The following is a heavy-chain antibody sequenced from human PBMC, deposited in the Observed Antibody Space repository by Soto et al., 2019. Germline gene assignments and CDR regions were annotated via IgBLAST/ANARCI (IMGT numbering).Heavy chain of an antibody. D-gene: IGHD6-13*01. Sequence: LSLTCAVYGGSFSGYYWSWIRQPPGKGLEWIGEINHSGSTNYNPSLKRRVTISVDTSKNQFSLKLSSVTAADTAVYYCARGKGYSSRWYYFDYWGQGTLVTVSS. CDR1: GGSFSGYY. CDR2: INHSGST. CDR3: ARGKGYSSRWYYFDY. J-gene: IGHJ4*02. V-gene: IGHV4-34*01.